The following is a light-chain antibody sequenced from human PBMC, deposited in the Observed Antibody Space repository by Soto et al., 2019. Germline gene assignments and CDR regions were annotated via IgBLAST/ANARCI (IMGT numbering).Light chain of an antibody. CDR3: QQYNNWPRT. Sequence: EIVLTQSPGTLCLSPGEPATLSCRASQSVGTNLAWYQQMPGQPPRLLIYGASTRATGIPARFSGSGSGTEFTLTISSLQSEDFAVYYCQQYNNWPRTFGQGTKVDIK. V-gene: IGKV3-15*01. CDR1: QSVGTN. J-gene: IGKJ1*01. CDR2: GAS.